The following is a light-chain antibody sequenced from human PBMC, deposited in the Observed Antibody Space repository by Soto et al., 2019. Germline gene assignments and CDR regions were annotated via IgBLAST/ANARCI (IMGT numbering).Light chain of an antibody. CDR3: SSYTRSSSVL. Sequence: QSALTQPASVSGSPGQSITISCTGTSSDVGYYNYVSWYQQHPGKAPKVLIYEVRNRPSGASSRFSGSKSGNTAFLTISGLQPEDEAAYYCSSYTRSSSVLFGGGTKLTVL. V-gene: IGLV2-14*01. J-gene: IGLJ2*01. CDR1: SSDVGYYNY. CDR2: EVR.